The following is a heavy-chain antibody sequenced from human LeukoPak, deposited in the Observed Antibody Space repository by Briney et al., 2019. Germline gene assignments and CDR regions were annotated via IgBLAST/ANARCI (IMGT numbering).Heavy chain of an antibody. CDR1: GYTFTDYY. V-gene: IGHV1-2*02. CDR3: ARPNGAYYNWFDP. D-gene: IGHD2-8*01. Sequence: GASVMVSCKASGYTFTDYYIHWVRQAPGQGLEWMGWINPNSGDTNYAQNFQDRVTLTRDTSISTAYMELTNLRSGDTAVYYCARPNGAYYNWFDPWGQGTLVTVSS. CDR2: INPNSGDT. J-gene: IGHJ5*02.